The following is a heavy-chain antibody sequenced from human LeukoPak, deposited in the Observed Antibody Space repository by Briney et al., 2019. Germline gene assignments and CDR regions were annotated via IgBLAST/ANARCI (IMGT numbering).Heavy chain of an antibody. D-gene: IGHD1-26*01. J-gene: IGHJ3*02. CDR1: GFTFSSYS. CDR2: ISSSSSYI. Sequence: GGSLRLSCAASGFTFSSYSMNWVRQAPGKGLEWVSSISSSSSYIYYADSVKGRFTISRDNAKNSLYLQMNSLRAEDTAVYYCARYSGSLPSDAIDIWGQGTMGTVSS. V-gene: IGHV3-21*01. CDR3: ARYSGSLPSDAIDI.